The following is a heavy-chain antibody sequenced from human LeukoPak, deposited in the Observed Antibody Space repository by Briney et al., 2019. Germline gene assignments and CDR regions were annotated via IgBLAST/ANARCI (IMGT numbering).Heavy chain of an antibody. CDR2: IYYSGST. D-gene: IGHD1-26*01. J-gene: IGHJ6*03. Sequence: SETLSLTCTVSGDSISSSSYYWGWIRQPPGKGLEWIGSIYYSGSTNYNPSLKSRVTISVDTSKNQFSLKLSSVTAADTAVYYCARGGGSYSNNYYYYYYMDVWGKGTTVTVSS. CDR1: GDSISSSSYY. V-gene: IGHV4-39*07. CDR3: ARGGGSYSNNYYYYYYMDV.